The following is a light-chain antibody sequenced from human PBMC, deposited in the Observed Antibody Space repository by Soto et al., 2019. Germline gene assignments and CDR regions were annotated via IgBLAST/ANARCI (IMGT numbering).Light chain of an antibody. Sequence: EIVLTQSPGTLFLSPGERATLSCRASQSVSSSYLAWYQQKPGQAPRLLIYGASSRATGIPDRFSGSGSGTDFTLTISRLELEDFAGYYCQQYGSSPQRTCGQETKLDIK. CDR1: QSVSSSY. CDR2: GAS. CDR3: QQYGSSPQRT. J-gene: IGKJ1*01. V-gene: IGKV3-20*01.